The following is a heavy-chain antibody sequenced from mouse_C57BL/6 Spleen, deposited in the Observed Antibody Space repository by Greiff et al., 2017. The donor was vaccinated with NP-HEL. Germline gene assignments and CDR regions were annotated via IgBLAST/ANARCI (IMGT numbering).Heavy chain of an antibody. V-gene: IGHV5-9-1*02. CDR2: ISSGGDYI. J-gene: IGHJ4*01. D-gene: IGHD2-4*01. CDR1: GFTFSSYA. Sequence: EVKLVESGEGLVKPGGSLKLSCAASGFTFSSYAMSWVRQTPEKRLEWVAYISSGGDYIYYADTVKGRFTISRDNARNTLYLQMSSLKSEDTAMYYCTRDCHYDYDEAGAMDYWGQGTSVTVSS. CDR3: TRDCHYDYDEAGAMDY.